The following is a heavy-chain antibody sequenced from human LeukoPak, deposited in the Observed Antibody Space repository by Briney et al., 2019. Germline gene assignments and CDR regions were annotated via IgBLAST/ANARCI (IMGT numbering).Heavy chain of an antibody. D-gene: IGHD2-2*01. V-gene: IGHV3-30-3*01. Sequence: GGSLRLSCAASGFPFSRYAMHWVRQAPGKGLEWVAVMSYDGTNKYYADSVKGRFTISRDNSKNTLYLQMNSLRPEDTAVYYCAREGGGMGVVVSPNTRFDSWGQGTLVTVSS. J-gene: IGHJ4*02. CDR1: GFPFSRYA. CDR3: AREGGGMGVVVSPNTRFDS. CDR2: MSYDGTNK.